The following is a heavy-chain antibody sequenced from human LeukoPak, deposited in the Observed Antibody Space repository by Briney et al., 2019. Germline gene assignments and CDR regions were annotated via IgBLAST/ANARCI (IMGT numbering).Heavy chain of an antibody. Sequence: SETLSLTCAVYGGSFSGYYWSWIRQPPGKGLEWIGEINHSGSTNYNPSLKSRVTISVDTSKNQFSLKLSSVTAADTAVYFCARLYSGSYIYWGQGTLVTVSS. D-gene: IGHD1-26*01. V-gene: IGHV4-34*01. CDR1: GGSFSGYY. J-gene: IGHJ4*02. CDR2: INHSGST. CDR3: ARLYSGSYIY.